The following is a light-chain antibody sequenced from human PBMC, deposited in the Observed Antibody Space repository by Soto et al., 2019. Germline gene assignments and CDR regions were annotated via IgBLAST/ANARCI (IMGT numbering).Light chain of an antibody. CDR2: DAS. J-gene: IGKJ1*01. V-gene: IGKV1-5*01. CDR1: QSISSW. CDR3: QQYNSYSRT. Sequence: DIQMTQSPSTLSASVGDRVTITCRASQSISSWLAWYQQKSGKDPKVLIYDASRLESGVPSRFSGSGSGTEFTLTISSLQPDDFATYYCQQYNSYSRTFGQGTKVDIK.